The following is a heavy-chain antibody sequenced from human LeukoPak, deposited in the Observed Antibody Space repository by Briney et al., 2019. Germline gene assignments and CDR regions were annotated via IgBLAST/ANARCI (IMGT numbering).Heavy chain of an antibody. CDR3: ARSYSSSWSYYDY. J-gene: IGHJ4*02. Sequence: GGSLRLSCKGSGYKFTSYWIGWVRQMPGKGLEWMGIIYPGDSDTRYSPSFQGQVTISADKSITTARLQWSSLEASDTAMYYCARSYSSSWSYYDYWGQGTLVTVSS. V-gene: IGHV5-51*01. D-gene: IGHD2-2*01. CDR2: IYPGDSDT. CDR1: GYKFTSYW.